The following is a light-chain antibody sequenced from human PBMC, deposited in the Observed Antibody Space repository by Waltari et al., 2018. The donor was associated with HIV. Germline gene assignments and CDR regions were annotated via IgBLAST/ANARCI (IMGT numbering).Light chain of an antibody. V-gene: IGKV3-15*01. Sequence: EIVMTQSPATLSVSPGERVTLSCRASQSVSSNLAWYQRKPGQAPRLLIYGASNRATGIPARFSGSVSGTEFTLTISSLQSEDFAVYYCHQYNNWPPAYTFGQGTKLEIK. CDR2: GAS. J-gene: IGKJ2*01. CDR1: QSVSSN. CDR3: HQYNNWPPAYT.